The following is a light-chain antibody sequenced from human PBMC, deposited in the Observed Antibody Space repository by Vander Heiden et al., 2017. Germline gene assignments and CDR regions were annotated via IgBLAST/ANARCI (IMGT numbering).Light chain of an antibody. Sequence: QSVLTQPPSASGTPGQTVTISCSGSSSNIGSNNVDWYQQLPGTAPKLLIYSNNQRPSGVPDRFSGSKSGTSASLAISRIQSEDEADFYCAAWDDSLNGVVFGGGTKLTVL. CDR3: AAWDDSLNGVV. CDR1: SSNIGSNN. V-gene: IGLV1-44*01. CDR2: SNN. J-gene: IGLJ2*01.